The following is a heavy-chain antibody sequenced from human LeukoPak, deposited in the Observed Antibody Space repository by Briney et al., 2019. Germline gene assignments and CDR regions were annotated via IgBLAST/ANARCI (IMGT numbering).Heavy chain of an antibody. CDR2: INPSSGGT. D-gene: IGHD5-24*01. Sequence: GASVKVSCKASGYTFTAYYMHWIRQAPGQGLEWMGWINPSSGGTIYAQKFQDRVTMTRDTSITTVYMELSRLTSDDTAVYYCARDEKSRDGYNFWFDPWDQGTLVTVSS. CDR3: ARDEKSRDGYNFWFDP. V-gene: IGHV1-2*02. J-gene: IGHJ5*02. CDR1: GYTFTAYY.